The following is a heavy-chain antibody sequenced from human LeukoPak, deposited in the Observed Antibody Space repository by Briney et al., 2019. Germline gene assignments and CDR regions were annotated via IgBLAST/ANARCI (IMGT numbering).Heavy chain of an antibody. CDR3: ATFVGTVSGTYTVPGGLLV. D-gene: IGHD6-19*01. CDR1: EFEPTYFW. J-gene: IGHJ6*04. CDR2: KNRVESER. V-gene: IGHV3-7*01. Sequence: GGSLRLSCVALEFEPTYFWWTWFARAPGKGWRWVATKNRVESERFYLDSVRGRFTISRDNAKNSLYLQMNSLRAEDTAVYYCATFVGTVSGTYTVPGGLLVWGKGTTVSVSS.